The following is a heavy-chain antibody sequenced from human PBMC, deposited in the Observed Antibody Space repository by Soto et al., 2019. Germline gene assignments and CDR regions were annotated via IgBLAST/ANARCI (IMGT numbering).Heavy chain of an antibody. CDR1: GGSISSSSYY. Sequence: QLQLQESGPGLVKPSETLSLTCTVSGGSISSSSYYWGWIRQPPGKGLEWIGRIYYSGSTYYNPSLKSRVTISVDTSKNQFALRLSAVTAADMAVYYCARQTGRWLLGYYYMDVWGKGTTVTVSS. CDR3: ARQTGRWLLGYYYMDV. J-gene: IGHJ6*03. D-gene: IGHD5-12*01. CDR2: IYYSGST. V-gene: IGHV4-39*01.